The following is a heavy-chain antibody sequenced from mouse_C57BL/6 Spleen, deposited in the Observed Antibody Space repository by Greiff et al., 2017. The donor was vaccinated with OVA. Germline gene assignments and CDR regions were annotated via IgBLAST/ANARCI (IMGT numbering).Heavy chain of an antibody. J-gene: IGHJ3*01. D-gene: IGHD2-4*01. V-gene: IGHV1-82*01. CDR1: GYAFSSSW. Sequence: QVQLKESGPELVKPGASVKISCKASGYAFSSSWMNWVKQRPGKGLEWIGRIYPGDGDTNYNGKFKGKATLTADKSSSTAYMQLSSLTSEDSAVYCCARRRVYYDYDGFAYWGQGTLVTVSA. CDR3: ARRRVYYDYDGFAY. CDR2: IYPGDGDT.